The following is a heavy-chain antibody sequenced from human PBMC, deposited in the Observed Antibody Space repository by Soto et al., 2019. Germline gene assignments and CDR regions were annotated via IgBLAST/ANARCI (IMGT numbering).Heavy chain of an antibody. D-gene: IGHD3-9*01. Sequence: EVQLVESGGGLIQPGGSLRLSCAASGFTFSSYAMHWVPQAPGKGLEYVSAISSNGGSTYYANSVKGRFTISRDNSKNTLYLQMGSLRAEDMAVYYCARGPTGTGDYYYYMDVWGKGTTVTVSS. CDR3: ARGPTGTGDYYYYMDV. CDR1: GFTFSSYA. CDR2: ISSNGGST. V-gene: IGHV3-64*01. J-gene: IGHJ6*03.